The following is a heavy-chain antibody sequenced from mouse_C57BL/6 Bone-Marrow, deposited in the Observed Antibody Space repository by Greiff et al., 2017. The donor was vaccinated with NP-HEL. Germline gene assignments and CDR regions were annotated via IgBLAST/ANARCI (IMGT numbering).Heavy chain of an antibody. CDR1: GYAFTNYL. D-gene: IGHD1-1*01. CDR3: ARKRDYYGSRYFDY. Sequence: VQLQQSGAELVRPGTSVKVSCKASGYAFTNYLIEWVKQRPGQGLEWIGVINPGSGGTNYNEKFKGKATVTADKSSSTAYMQLSSLTSEDSAVYFCARKRDYYGSRYFDYWGQGTTLTVSS. J-gene: IGHJ2*01. CDR2: INPGSGGT. V-gene: IGHV1-54*01.